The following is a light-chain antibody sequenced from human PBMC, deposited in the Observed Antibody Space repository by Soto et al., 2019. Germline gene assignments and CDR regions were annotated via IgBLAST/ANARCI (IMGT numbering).Light chain of an antibody. CDR3: QHGGNWPPRT. Sequence: EIVLTQSPATLSFSPGERATLSCRSSQSVSSYLAWYQQKPGQAPRLLIYDASNRATGIPARFSGSGSGTDFTLTISSLEPEDVAVYYGQHGGNWPPRTFGGGTKVEVK. J-gene: IGKJ4*01. CDR1: QSVSSY. V-gene: IGKV3-11*01. CDR2: DAS.